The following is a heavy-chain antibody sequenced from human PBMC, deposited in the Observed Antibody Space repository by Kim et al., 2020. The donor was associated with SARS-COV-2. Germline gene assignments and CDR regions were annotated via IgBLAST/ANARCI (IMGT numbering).Heavy chain of an antibody. Sequence: SVKVSCKASGYTFSSYTISWVRQAPGQGLEWMGRIIPIHGKTNYAQKFQGRVTITADKSTSTAYMELSSLRSEDTAVYYCALVVPAAIPGIGWLYPWGPGTLVTVSP. CDR3: ALVVPAAIPGIGWLYP. CDR2: IIPIHGKT. CDR1: GYTFSSYT. D-gene: IGHD2-2*02. J-gene: IGHJ5*02. V-gene: IGHV1-69*02.